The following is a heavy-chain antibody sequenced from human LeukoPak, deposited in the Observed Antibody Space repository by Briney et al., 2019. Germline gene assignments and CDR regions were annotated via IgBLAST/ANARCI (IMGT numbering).Heavy chain of an antibody. CDR2: ISGSGGST. D-gene: IGHD1-1*01. V-gene: IGHV3-23*01. CDR1: GFTFSSYA. CDR3: ARESDFWNYFDY. J-gene: IGHJ4*02. Sequence: GGSLRLSCAASGFTFSSYAMSWVRQAPGKGLEWVSAISGSGGSTYYADSVKGRFTITRDNSKNTLYLQMNSLRAEDTAVYYCARESDFWNYFDYWGQGTLVTVSS.